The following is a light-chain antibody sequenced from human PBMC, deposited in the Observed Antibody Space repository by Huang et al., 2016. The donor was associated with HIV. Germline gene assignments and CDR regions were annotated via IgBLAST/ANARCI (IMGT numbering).Light chain of an antibody. Sequence: DIQVTQSPSSLSASVGDRVTITCQASQDIGRNLNWYQQKSGKAPKFLIYDASNLERGVPSRFSGRGSGTHFTLTITNLQPEDFATYYCQQYDDVSISFGGGTKVDI. CDR2: DAS. J-gene: IGKJ4*01. CDR3: QQYDDVSIS. V-gene: IGKV1-33*01. CDR1: QDIGRN.